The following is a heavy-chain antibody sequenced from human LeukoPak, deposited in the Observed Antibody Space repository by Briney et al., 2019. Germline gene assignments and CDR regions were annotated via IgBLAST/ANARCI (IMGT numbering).Heavy chain of an antibody. D-gene: IGHD4-17*01. CDR3: ARGPTGNLAVTKVQQGRLITP. Sequence: PSETLSLTCAVYGGSFSGYYWSWIRQPPGKGLEWIGEINHSGSTNYNPSLKSRVTISVDTSKNQFSLKLSSVTAADTAVYYCARGPTGNLAVTKVQQGRLITPWGQGTLVTVSS. J-gene: IGHJ1*01. CDR2: INHSGST. CDR1: GGSFSGYY. V-gene: IGHV4-34*01.